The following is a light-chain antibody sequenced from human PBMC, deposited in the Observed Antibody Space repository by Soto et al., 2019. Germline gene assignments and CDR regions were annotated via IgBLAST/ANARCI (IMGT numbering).Light chain of an antibody. J-gene: IGKJ1*01. CDR3: QHYNNWPWT. Sequence: MVMTQSPAILSASPGESATLSCRASQSVNSNYLAWYQQKPGQAPRLLMYDTSTRATGIPPRFSGSGSGTEFTLTISSLQSDDFAVYYCQHYNNWPWTVGQGTKVDIK. CDR2: DTS. CDR1: QSVNSN. V-gene: IGKV3-15*01.